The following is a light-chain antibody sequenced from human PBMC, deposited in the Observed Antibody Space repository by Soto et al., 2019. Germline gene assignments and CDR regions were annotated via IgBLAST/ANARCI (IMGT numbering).Light chain of an antibody. CDR1: QSVSSSY. CDR2: GAS. J-gene: IGKJ1*01. V-gene: IGKV3-20*01. CDR3: QQYGSSPPWP. Sequence: EIVLTQSPGTLSLSPGERATLSCRASQSVSSSYLAWYQQKPGQAPRLLIYGASSRATGIPDRSSGSGSGTDFTLTISRLEPEDFAVYYCQQYGSSPPWPFGQGTKVDIK.